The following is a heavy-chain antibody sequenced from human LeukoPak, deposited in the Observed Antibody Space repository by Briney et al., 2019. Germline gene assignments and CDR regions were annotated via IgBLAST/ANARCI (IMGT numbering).Heavy chain of an antibody. CDR2: IFHTGYT. CDR3: ARETEKQWHY. V-gene: IGHV4-38-2*02. J-gene: IGHJ3*01. CDR1: GYPISMGYF. Sequence: SETLSLTCTVSGYPISMGYFWGWIRQPPGKGLEWIGSIFHTGYTFYDPSFKRRLTISVDTSKNQFSLRLSSVTAADAAVYYCARETEKQWHYWGHGTMVTVSS. D-gene: IGHD6-19*01.